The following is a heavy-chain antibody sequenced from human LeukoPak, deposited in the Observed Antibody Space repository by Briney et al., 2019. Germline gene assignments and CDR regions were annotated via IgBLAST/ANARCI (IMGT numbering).Heavy chain of an antibody. Sequence: PGGSLGLSCAASGFTFSSYGMHWVRQAPGKGLEWVAVIWYDGSNKYYADSVKGRFTISRDNSKNTLYLQMNSLRAEDTAVYYCARDYDFWSGHPPFDYWGQGTLVTVSS. J-gene: IGHJ4*02. D-gene: IGHD3-3*01. CDR3: ARDYDFWSGHPPFDY. CDR2: IWYDGSNK. V-gene: IGHV3-33*01. CDR1: GFTFSSYG.